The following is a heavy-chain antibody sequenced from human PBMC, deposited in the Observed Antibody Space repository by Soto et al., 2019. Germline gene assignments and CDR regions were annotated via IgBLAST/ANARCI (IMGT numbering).Heavy chain of an antibody. V-gene: IGHV4-39*01. J-gene: IGHJ6*02. CDR3: ASGVAVAGMYYYYYGMDV. CDR1: GSISSSSYY. D-gene: IGHD6-19*01. Sequence: GSISSSSYYWGWIRQPPGKGLEWIGSIYYSGSTYYNPSLKSRVTISVDTSKNQFSLKLSSVTAADTAVYYCASGVAVAGMYYYYYGMDVWGQGTTVTVSS. CDR2: IYYSGST.